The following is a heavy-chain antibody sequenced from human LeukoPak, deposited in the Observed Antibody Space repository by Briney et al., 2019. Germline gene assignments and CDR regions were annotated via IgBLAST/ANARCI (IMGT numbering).Heavy chain of an antibody. CDR3: ARGGEQQLVPFYYYYYYMEV. V-gene: IGHV1-69*01. CDR1: GGTFSSYA. CDR2: IIPIFGTA. J-gene: IGHJ6*03. Sequence: SVKVSCKASGGTFSSYAISWVRQAPGQGLEWMGGIIPIFGTANYAQKFQGRVTITADESTSTAYMELSSLRSEDTAVYYCARGGEQQLVPFYYYYYYMEVWGKGTTVTISS. D-gene: IGHD6-13*01.